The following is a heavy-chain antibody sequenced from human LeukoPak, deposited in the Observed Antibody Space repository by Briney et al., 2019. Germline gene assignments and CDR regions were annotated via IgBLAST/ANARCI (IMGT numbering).Heavy chain of an antibody. D-gene: IGHD3-10*01. CDR3: ASGSGSGRYYSEDDY. V-gene: IGHV5-51*01. CDR2: MYPGDSDT. CDR1: GYSFTRYW. Sequence: GESLTISCQGSGYSFTRYWIGWVRQVPGKGLEWMGIMYPGDSDTRYSPAFQGQVTISADKSISTAYLQWSSLKASDTAMYYCASGSGSGRYYSEDDYWGQGTLVTVSS. J-gene: IGHJ4*02.